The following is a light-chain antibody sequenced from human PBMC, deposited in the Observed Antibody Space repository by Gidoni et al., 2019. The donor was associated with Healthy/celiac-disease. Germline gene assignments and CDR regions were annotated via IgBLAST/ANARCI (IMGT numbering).Light chain of an antibody. J-gene: IGLJ3*02. CDR2: DVS. CDR3: SSYTSSSTLT. CDR1: SSDVGGYNY. V-gene: IGLV2-14*01. Sequence: QSALTQPASVSGSPGPSITISCTGPSSDVGGYNYVSWYQQHPGKAPKLMIYDVSNRPSGVSNRFSGSKSGNTASLTISGLQAEDEADYYCSSYTSSSTLTFGGGTKLTVL.